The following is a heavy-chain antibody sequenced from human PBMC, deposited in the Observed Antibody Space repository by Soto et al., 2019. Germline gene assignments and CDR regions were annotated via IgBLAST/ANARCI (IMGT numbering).Heavy chain of an antibody. J-gene: IGHJ4*02. D-gene: IGHD2-15*01. Sequence: GSVRLSCAASGFTFSSYWMSWVRQAPGKGLEWVANIKQDGSEKYYVDSVKGRFTISRDNAKNSLYLQMNSLRAEDTAVYYCARGGNPGFAFDYWGQGTLVTVSS. CDR1: GFTFSSYW. CDR2: IKQDGSEK. CDR3: ARGGNPGFAFDY. V-gene: IGHV3-7*03.